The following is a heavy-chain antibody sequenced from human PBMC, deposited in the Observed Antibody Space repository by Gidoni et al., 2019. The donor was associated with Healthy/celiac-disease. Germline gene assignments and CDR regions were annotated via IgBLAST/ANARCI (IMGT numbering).Heavy chain of an antibody. J-gene: IGHJ5*02. Sequence: EVQLVESGGGLVTPGGSLRLSCAASGFTFSKAWMSWVRQAPGKGLECVGRIKSKTAGGTPDYAAPVKGRFTISSDDSKNTLYLQIPSLKPAYTAVYYCTPDVGRTLNWFDPWGQGTLVTVSS. V-gene: IGHV3-15*01. CDR2: IKSKTAGGTP. CDR1: GFTFSKAW. CDR3: TPDVGRTLNWFDP. D-gene: IGHD2-15*01.